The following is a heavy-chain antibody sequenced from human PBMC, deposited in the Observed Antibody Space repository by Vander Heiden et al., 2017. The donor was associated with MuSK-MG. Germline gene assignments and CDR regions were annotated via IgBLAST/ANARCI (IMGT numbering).Heavy chain of an antibody. V-gene: IGHV4-31*03. CDR1: GASMRSGDYY. J-gene: IGHJ4*02. Sequence: QVQLQASGPGLVRPSQTLSLTCSVSGASMRSGDYYWTWIRQHPGKGLEWIGYIYFTGSTFYNPSLRSRLTISQDPSQNQFSLRLASVTAADTALYYCARGSYSDAGGAVDSWGQGAQVTVSS. D-gene: IGHD3-10*01. CDR3: ARGSYSDAGGAVDS. CDR2: IYFTGST.